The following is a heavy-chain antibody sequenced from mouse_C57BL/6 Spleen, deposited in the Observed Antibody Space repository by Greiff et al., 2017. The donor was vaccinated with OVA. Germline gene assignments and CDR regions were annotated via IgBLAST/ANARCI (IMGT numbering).Heavy chain of an antibody. CDR3: AREDYDYDGGFAY. CDR1: GYTFTDYN. J-gene: IGHJ3*01. V-gene: IGHV1-22*01. D-gene: IGHD2-4*01. CDR2: INPNNGGT. Sequence: VQLQQSGPELVKPGASVKMSCKASGYTFTDYNMHWVKQSHGKSLEWIGYINPNNGGTSYNQKFKGKATLTVNKSSSTAYMELSSLTSEYSAVYYCAREDYDYDGGFAYWGQGTLVTVSA.